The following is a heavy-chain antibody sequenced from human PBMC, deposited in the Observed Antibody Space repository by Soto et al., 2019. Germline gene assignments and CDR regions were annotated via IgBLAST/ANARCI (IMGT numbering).Heavy chain of an antibody. J-gene: IGHJ4*02. CDR3: AGRSGLVGAPFDY. Sequence: QVQLVESGGGVVQPGRSLRLSCAASGFTFSNYAMHWVRQAPGKGLEWVAVISYDGSNKYYADSVKGRFTISRDNSKNTLYLQMNSLRAEDTAVYYCAGRSGLVGAPFDYWGQGTLVTVSS. V-gene: IGHV3-30-3*01. CDR1: GFTFSNYA. CDR2: ISYDGSNK. D-gene: IGHD1-26*01.